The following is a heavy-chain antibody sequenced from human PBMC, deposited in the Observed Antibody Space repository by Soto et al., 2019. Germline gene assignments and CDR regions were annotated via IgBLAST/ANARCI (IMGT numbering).Heavy chain of an antibody. Sequence: PGGSLRFSCEASGFTLTTYTMNWVRQASGKGLEWVSSITSSSGHIYYADSVKGRFTISRDNARNSLYLQMNSLRAEDTAVYYCVRERGLSSFYGMDVWGQGTKVTVSS. CDR1: GFTLTTYT. D-gene: IGHD3-10*01. CDR2: ITSSSGHI. J-gene: IGHJ6*02. V-gene: IGHV3-21*01. CDR3: VRERGLSSFYGMDV.